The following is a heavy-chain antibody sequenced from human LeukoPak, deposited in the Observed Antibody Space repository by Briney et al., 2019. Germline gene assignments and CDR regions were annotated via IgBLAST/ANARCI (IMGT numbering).Heavy chain of an antibody. CDR3: ARVAPLPATAGGDFDY. D-gene: IGHD2-2*01. J-gene: IGHJ4*02. CDR2: INTNTGNP. CDR1: GYTFTSYA. V-gene: IGHV7-4-1*02. Sequence: GAAVKVSCKASGYTFTSYAMNWVRQAPGQGLEWMGWINTNTGNPTYAQGFTGRFVFSLDTSVSTAYLQISSLKAEDTAVYYCARVAPLPATAGGDFDYWGQGTLVTVFS.